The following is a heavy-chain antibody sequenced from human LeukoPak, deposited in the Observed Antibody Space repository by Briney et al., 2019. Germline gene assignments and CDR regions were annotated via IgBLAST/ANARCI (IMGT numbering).Heavy chain of an antibody. CDR2: ISVSGGST. V-gene: IGHV3-23*01. J-gene: IGHJ4*02. CDR1: GFTFTTYP. Sequence: GGSLRLSCVASGFTFTTYPMSWVRQAPGKGLEWVSGISVSGGSTYYADSVKGRFTISRDNSKNTVYLQMNSLRAEETATYYCAKDVSSCGGDCPDSWGQGTLVTVSS. D-gene: IGHD2-21*02. CDR3: AKDVSSCGGDCPDS.